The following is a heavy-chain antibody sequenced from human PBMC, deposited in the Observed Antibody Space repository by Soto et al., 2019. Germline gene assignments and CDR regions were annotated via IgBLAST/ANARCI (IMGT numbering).Heavy chain of an antibody. CDR3: ARLDRYNYYYGMDV. Sequence: PGGSLRLSCAASGFTFSSYAMHWVRQAPGKGLEWVAVISYDGSNKYYADSVKGRFTISRDNSKNTLYLQMNSLRAEDTAVYYCARLDRYNYYYGMDVWGKGTTVTVSS. D-gene: IGHD2-21*02. CDR1: GFTFSSYA. V-gene: IGHV3-30-3*01. CDR2: ISYDGSNK. J-gene: IGHJ6*04.